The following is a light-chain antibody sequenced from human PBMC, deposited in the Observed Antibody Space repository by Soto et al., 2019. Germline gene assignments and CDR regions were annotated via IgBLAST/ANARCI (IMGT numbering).Light chain of an antibody. CDR2: GAS. CDR1: QTISTY. V-gene: IGKV1-39*01. CDR3: QQSFSTPRT. J-gene: IGKJ1*01. Sequence: DIQMTQSPSPLSASVGDRVTITCRASQTISTYLNWYQQKPGKAPKLLIYGASSLQSGVPSRFSGSGSGTDFTLTISSLQHEDFGTYYCQQSFSTPRTLGQGTKVDIK.